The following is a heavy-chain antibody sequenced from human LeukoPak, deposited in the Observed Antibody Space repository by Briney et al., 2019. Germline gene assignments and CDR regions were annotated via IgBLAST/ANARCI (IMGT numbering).Heavy chain of an antibody. CDR3: ARGEVGPTNADAFDI. Sequence: SETLSLTCIVSGGSISSSSYYWGWIRQPPGKGLEWIGNIYHSGNTYYNPSLKSRVTISVDTSKNQLSLKLSSVTAADTAVYYCARGEVGPTNADAFDIWGQGTMVTVSS. J-gene: IGHJ3*02. V-gene: IGHV4-39*01. D-gene: IGHD1-26*01. CDR1: GGSISSSSYY. CDR2: IYHSGNT.